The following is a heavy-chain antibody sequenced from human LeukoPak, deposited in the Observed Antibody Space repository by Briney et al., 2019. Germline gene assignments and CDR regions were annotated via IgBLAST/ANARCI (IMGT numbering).Heavy chain of an antibody. D-gene: IGHD6-13*01. CDR1: GGSISSYY. Sequence: SETLSLTCTVSGGSISSYYWSWIRQPPGKGLEWIGYIYYSGSTNYNPSLKSRVTISVDTSKNQFSLKLSSVTAADTAVYYCARLFGEIAAAVDYWGQGTLVTVSS. CDR2: IYYSGST. J-gene: IGHJ4*02. V-gene: IGHV4-59*08. CDR3: ARLFGEIAAAVDY.